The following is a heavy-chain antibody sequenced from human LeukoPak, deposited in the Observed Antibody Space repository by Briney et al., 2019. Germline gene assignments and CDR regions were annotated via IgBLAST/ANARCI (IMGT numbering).Heavy chain of an antibody. CDR1: GFTFSSYW. Sequence: GGSLRLSCAASGFTFSSYWMSWVRQAPGKGLEWVANIKQDGSEKYYVDSVKGRFTVSRDNAKNSLYLQMNSLRAEDTAVYYCARDWAVAGTSQGIDYWGQGTLVTVSS. J-gene: IGHJ4*02. V-gene: IGHV3-7*01. CDR2: IKQDGSEK. D-gene: IGHD6-19*01. CDR3: ARDWAVAGTSQGIDY.